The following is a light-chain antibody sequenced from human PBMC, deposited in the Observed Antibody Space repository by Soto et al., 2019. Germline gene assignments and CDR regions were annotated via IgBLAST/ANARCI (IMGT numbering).Light chain of an antibody. Sequence: VLTPSPATLSLSPGERAALSCRGSLNVNSDLAWYQQKPGQAPRLLIYESSNRAAGIPDRCSGSGAGTDFTLTISRLEPEDVAVYYCQPYGSSGTFGQGTKVDIK. CDR2: ESS. V-gene: IGKV3D-20*01. CDR1: LNVNSD. J-gene: IGKJ1*01. CDR3: QPYGSSGT.